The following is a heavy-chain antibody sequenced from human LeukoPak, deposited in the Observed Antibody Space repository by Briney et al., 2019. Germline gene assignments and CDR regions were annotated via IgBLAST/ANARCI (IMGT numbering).Heavy chain of an antibody. CDR1: GVSFSGYY. Sequence: SETLSLTCAVYGVSFSGYYWSWIRQPPGKGLEWIGEINHSGSTNYNPSLKSRVTISVDASKNQFSLKLSSVTAADTAVYYCAIHIVVVPAAKKKNWFDPWGQGTLVTVSS. CDR3: AIHIVVVPAAKKKNWFDP. CDR2: INHSGST. V-gene: IGHV4-34*01. J-gene: IGHJ5*02. D-gene: IGHD2-2*01.